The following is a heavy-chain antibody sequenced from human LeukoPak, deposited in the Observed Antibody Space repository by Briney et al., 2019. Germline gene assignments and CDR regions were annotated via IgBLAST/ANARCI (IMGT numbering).Heavy chain of an antibody. V-gene: IGHV3-23*01. J-gene: IGHJ4*02. CDR1: GFAFSSYA. D-gene: IGHD2-15*01. CDR3: AKNQPDYCSGASCFLNFDH. Sequence: GGSLRLSCAASGFAFSSYAMSWVRQAPGMGLEWVSFISGSTGSTYHADSVKGRFTTSRDNSKNTLYLHMDSLGAEDTAVYYCAKNQPDYCSGASCFLNFDHWGQGTLVTVSS. CDR2: ISGSTGST.